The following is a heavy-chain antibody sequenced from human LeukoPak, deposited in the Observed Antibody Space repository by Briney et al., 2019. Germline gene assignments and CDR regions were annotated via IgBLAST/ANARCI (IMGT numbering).Heavy chain of an antibody. V-gene: IGHV3-33*01. CDR3: ARDQRALGYSYGFDY. D-gene: IGHD5-18*01. Sequence: GRSLRLSCAASGFTFSSYGMQWVRQAPGKGLEWVAVIWNDGSNKYYADSVKGRFTISKDNSKNTLYLQMNSLRAEDTAVYYCARDQRALGYSYGFDYWGQGTLVTVSS. J-gene: IGHJ4*02. CDR1: GFTFSSYG. CDR2: IWNDGSNK.